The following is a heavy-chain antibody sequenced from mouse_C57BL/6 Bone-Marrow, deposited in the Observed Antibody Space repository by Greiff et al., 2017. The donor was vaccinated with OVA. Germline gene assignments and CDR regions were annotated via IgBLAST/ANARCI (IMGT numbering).Heavy chain of an antibody. D-gene: IGHD2-1*01. J-gene: IGHJ4*01. V-gene: IGHV5-6*01. CDR1: GFTFSSYG. CDR2: ISSGGSYT. Sequence: EVQLVESGGDLVKPGGSLKLSCAASGFTFSSYGMSWVRQTPDKRLEWVATISSGGSYTYYPDSVKGRFTISRDNAKNTLYLQMSSLKSEDTAMYYCARPFYYGNYVAMDYWGQGTSVTVSS. CDR3: ARPFYYGNYVAMDY.